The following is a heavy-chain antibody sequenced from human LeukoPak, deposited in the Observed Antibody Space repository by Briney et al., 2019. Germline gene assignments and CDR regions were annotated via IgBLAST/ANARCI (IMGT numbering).Heavy chain of an antibody. CDR3: ARPYSSTYGMDV. V-gene: IGHV3-11*06. CDR2: ISSSSSYT. J-gene: IGHJ6*04. D-gene: IGHD6-13*01. Sequence: GGSLRLSCAASGFTFSDYYMSWIRQAPGKGLEWVSYISSSSSYTNYADSVKGRFTISRDNAKNSQYLQMNSLRAEDTAVYYCARPYSSTYGMDVWGKGTTVTVSS. CDR1: GFTFSDYY.